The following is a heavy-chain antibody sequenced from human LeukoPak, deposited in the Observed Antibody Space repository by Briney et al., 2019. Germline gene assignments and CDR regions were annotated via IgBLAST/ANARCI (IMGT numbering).Heavy chain of an antibody. CDR1: GSTFSSYG. Sequence: PGGSLRLSCAASGSTFSSYGMHWVRQAPGKGLEWVAVISYDGSNKYYADSVKGRFTISRDNSKNTLYLQMNSLRAEDTAVYYCAKERMITFGGVIAPFGYWGQGTLVTVSS. CDR3: AKERMITFGGVIAPFGY. V-gene: IGHV3-30*18. CDR2: ISYDGSNK. D-gene: IGHD3-16*02. J-gene: IGHJ4*02.